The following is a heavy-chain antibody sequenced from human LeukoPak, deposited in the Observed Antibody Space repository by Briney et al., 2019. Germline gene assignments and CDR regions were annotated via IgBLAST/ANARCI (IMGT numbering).Heavy chain of an antibody. CDR2: IIPILGIA. CDR3: ASSGDGYNSNAFDI. J-gene: IGHJ3*02. V-gene: IGHV1-69*02. CDR1: GGTFSSYT. Sequence: SVKVSCKASGGTFSSYTISWVRQAPGQGLEWMGRIIPILGIANYAQKFQGRVTITADKSTSTAYMELSSLRSEDTAVYYCASSGDGYNSNAFDIWGQGTIVTVSS. D-gene: IGHD5-24*01.